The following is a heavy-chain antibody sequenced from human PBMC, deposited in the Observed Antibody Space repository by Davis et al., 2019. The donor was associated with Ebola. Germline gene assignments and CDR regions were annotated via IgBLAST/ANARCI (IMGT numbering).Heavy chain of an antibody. D-gene: IGHD6-19*01. CDR3: ARGVGGTLRWYYYMDV. V-gene: IGHV1-69*13. CDR2: IIPIFGTA. J-gene: IGHJ6*03. Sequence: SVKVSCKASGGTFSSYAISWVRQAPGQGLEWMGGIIPIFGTANYAQKFQGRVTITADESTSTAYMELSSLRSEDTAVYYCARGVGGTLRWYYYMDVWGKGTTVTVSS. CDR1: GGTFSSYA.